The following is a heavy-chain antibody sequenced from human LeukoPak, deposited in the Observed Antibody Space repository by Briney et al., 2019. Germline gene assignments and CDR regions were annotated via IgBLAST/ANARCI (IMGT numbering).Heavy chain of an antibody. V-gene: IGHV1-24*01. Sequence: ASVKVSCKVSGYILAELFIHWVRQAPGKGLEWMGGFDPEDGETIYAQNFQGRVTMTEDTSTDTAYMELSSLRSEDTAVYYCTTGRPSRYADWLATHNWFDPWGQGTLVTVSS. D-gene: IGHD3-9*01. CDR2: FDPEDGET. CDR1: GYILAELF. J-gene: IGHJ5*02. CDR3: TTGRPSRYADWLATHNWFDP.